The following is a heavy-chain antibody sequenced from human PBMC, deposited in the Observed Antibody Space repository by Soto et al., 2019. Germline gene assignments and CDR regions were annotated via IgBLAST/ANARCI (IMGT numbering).Heavy chain of an antibody. V-gene: IGHV4-59*08. CDR2: IYYSGST. J-gene: IGHJ6*03. Sequence: SETLSLTCTVSGGSISSYYWSWIRQPPGKGLEWIGYIYYSGSTNYNPSLKSRVTISVDTSKNQFSLKLSSVTAADTAVYYCARQNSYYYYMDVWGKGTTVTVS. CDR1: GGSISSYY. CDR3: ARQNSYYYYMDV.